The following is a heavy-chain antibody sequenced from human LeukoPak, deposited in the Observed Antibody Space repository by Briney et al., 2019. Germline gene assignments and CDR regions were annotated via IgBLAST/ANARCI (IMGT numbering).Heavy chain of an antibody. J-gene: IGHJ4*02. D-gene: IGHD3-16*01. V-gene: IGHV4-34*01. Sequence: SETLSLTCAVYGGFFSGYYWSWIRQPPGKGLEWIGEINHSGSTNYNPSLKSRVTISVDTSKNQFSLKLSSVTAADTAVYYCARGQLGEDYWGQGTLVTVSS. CDR2: INHSGST. CDR1: GGFFSGYY. CDR3: ARGQLGEDY.